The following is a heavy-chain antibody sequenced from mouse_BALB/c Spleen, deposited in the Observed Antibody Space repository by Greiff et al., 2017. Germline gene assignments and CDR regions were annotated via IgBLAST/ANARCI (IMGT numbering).Heavy chain of an antibody. CDR2: ISYSGST. J-gene: IGHJ2*01. CDR1: GYSITSDYA. V-gene: IGHV3-2*02. CDR3: ARDNLDY. D-gene: IGHD1-3*01. Sequence: EVKLMESGPGLVKPSQSLYLTCTVTGYSITSDYAWNWIRQFPGNKLEWMGYISYSGSTSYNPSLKSRITITRDTSKNQFFLQLNSVTTEDTATYDCARDNLDYWGQGTTLTVSS.